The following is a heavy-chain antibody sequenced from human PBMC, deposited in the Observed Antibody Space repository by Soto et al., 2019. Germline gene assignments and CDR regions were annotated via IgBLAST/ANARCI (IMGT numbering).Heavy chain of an antibody. Sequence: ASVKVSCKASGGTFSSYTISWVRQAPGQGLEWMGRIIPILGIANYAQKFQGRVTITADKSTSTAYMELSSLRSEDTAVYYCAKTEGGFSGVRKYYYYYMDVWGKGTTVTVSS. D-gene: IGHD2-15*01. J-gene: IGHJ6*03. CDR2: IIPILGIA. CDR3: AKTEGGFSGVRKYYYYYMDV. V-gene: IGHV1-69*02. CDR1: GGTFSSYT.